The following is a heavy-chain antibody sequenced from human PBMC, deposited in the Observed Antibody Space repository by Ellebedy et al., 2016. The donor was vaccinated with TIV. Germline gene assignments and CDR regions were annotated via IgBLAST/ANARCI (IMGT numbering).Heavy chain of an antibody. CDR2: IYPSDSDT. CDR3: ARVDMVRGVRVGMDV. V-gene: IGHV5-51*01. Sequence: GESLKISCKASGYSFTNYWIGWVRQMPGKGLEWMGIIYPSDSDTRYSPSFQGQVTISADKSISTAYLQWSSLKASDTAMYYCARVDMVRGVRVGMDVWGQGTTVTVSS. D-gene: IGHD3-10*01. CDR1: GYSFTNYW. J-gene: IGHJ6*02.